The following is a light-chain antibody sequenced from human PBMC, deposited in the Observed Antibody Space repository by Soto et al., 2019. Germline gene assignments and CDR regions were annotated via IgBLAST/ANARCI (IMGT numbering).Light chain of an antibody. J-gene: IGKJ2*01. CDR1: QSVSSY. Sequence: EIVLAQSPATLSLSPGERATLSCRASQSVSSYVAWYQQKPGQAPRLLIYDASNRATGIPARCSGSGSGTDFTLSISSLEPEDFSVDYCQQRSNWPPYTFGQGTKLEIK. CDR3: QQRSNWPPYT. V-gene: IGKV3-11*01. CDR2: DAS.